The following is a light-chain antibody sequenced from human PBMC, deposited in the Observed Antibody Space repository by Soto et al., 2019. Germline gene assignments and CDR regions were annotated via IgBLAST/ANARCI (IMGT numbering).Light chain of an antibody. CDR3: QVWDRSSDHWV. Sequence: SYELTQPPSVSVAPGQTATVTCGGSNIGSKSVHWYQQKPGQAPVLVVQDDSDRPSGIPGRFSGSNSGDTATLTISGVEAGDEADYYCQVWDRSSDHWVFGGGTKVTVL. V-gene: IGLV3-21*02. CDR2: DDS. CDR1: NIGSKS. J-gene: IGLJ3*02.